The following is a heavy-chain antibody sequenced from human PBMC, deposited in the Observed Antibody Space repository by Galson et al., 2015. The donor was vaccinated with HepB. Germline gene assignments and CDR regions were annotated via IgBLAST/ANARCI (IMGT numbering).Heavy chain of an antibody. V-gene: IGHV1-18*01. Sequence: SVKVSCKASGYSFSNYGLSWIRQAPGPGLEWLGWFSGYDGSTNYAQKFQSRVTMTADASTGTAYLELRNLRSDDTAVYYCARDSRLELRLNNYFSYGMDVWGQGSAVTVSS. J-gene: IGHJ6*02. CDR1: GYSFSNYG. CDR3: ARDSRLELRLNNYFSYGMDV. CDR2: FSGYDGST. D-gene: IGHD1-7*01.